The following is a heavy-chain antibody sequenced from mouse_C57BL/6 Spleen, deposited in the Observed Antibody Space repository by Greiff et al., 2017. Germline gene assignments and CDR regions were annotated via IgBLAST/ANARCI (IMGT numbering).Heavy chain of an antibody. CDR2: ISSGSSTI. CDR1: GFTFSDYG. Sequence: EVMLVESGGGLVKPGGSLKLSCAASGFTFSDYGMHWVRQAPEKGLEWVAYISSGSSTIYYADTVKGRFTISRDNAKNTLFLQMTSLRSEDTAMYYCARYTTGTNAMDYWGQGTSVTVSS. J-gene: IGHJ4*01. D-gene: IGHD2-13*01. CDR3: ARYTTGTNAMDY. V-gene: IGHV5-17*01.